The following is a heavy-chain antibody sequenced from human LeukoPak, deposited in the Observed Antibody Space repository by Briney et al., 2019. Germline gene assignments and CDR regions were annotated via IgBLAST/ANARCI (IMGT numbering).Heavy chain of an antibody. CDR3: ARGTAHTIFGVVMDRNAFDI. J-gene: IGHJ3*02. D-gene: IGHD3-3*01. CDR2: MNPNSGNT. CDR1: GYTFTSYD. V-gene: IGHV1-8*03. Sequence: ASVKVSCKASGYTFTSYDINWVRQATGQGLEWMGWMNPNSGNTGYAQKFQGRVTITRNTSISTAYIELSSLRSEDTAVYYCARGTAHTIFGVVMDRNAFDIWGQGTMVTVSS.